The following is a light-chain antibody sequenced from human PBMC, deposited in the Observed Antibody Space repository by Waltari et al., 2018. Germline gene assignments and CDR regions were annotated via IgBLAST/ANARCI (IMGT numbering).Light chain of an antibody. Sequence: QSALTQPASVSGSPGQSITISCTGSTRDIGAYHSVSWYQQHTDKAPKLIIDEVTNRPSGVAVSYSGSKSGYTASLTISGLQAEDEGDYYCMSYTRGSTYVFGTGTKVTVL. CDR2: EVT. V-gene: IGLV2-14*01. CDR1: TRDIGAYHS. J-gene: IGLJ1*01. CDR3: MSYTRGSTYV.